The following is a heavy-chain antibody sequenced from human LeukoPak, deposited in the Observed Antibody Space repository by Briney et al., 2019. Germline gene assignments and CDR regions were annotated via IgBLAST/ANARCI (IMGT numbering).Heavy chain of an antibody. CDR1: GGSITDYF. CDR2: IYYTGST. V-gene: IGHV4-59*01. CDR3: ARLSESSGWYPSLSDY. D-gene: IGHD6-19*01. Sequence: SETLSLTCTVSGGSITDYFWTWIRQPPGKGLEWIGYIYYTGSTNYNPSLKSRVTMSVDTSKNQFSLKLMSVTAADTAVYYCARLSESSGWYPSLSDYWGQGLLVTVSS. J-gene: IGHJ4*02.